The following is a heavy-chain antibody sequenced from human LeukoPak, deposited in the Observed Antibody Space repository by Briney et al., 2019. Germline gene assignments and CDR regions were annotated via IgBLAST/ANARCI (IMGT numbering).Heavy chain of an antibody. CDR1: GGSFSGYY. D-gene: IGHD6-19*01. J-gene: IGHJ5*02. V-gene: IGHV4-34*01. CDR2: INHSGST. CDR3: AREKIAVAGCGFDP. Sequence: SETLSLTCAVPGGSFSGYYWSWIRQPPGKGLEWIGEINHSGSTNYNPSLKSRVTISVDTSKNQFSLKLSSVTAADTAVYYCAREKIAVAGCGFDPWGQGTLVTVSS.